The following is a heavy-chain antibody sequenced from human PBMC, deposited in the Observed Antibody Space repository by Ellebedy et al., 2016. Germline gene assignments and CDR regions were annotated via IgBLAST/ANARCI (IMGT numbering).Heavy chain of an antibody. J-gene: IGHJ6*02. D-gene: IGHD3-9*01. Sequence: GGSLRLSXAASGFTFSSYSMNWVRQAPGKGLEWVSSISSSSSYIYYADSVKGRFTISRDNAKNSLYLQMNSLRAEDTAVYYCARDQESYYDILTGWDYYYGMDVWGQGTTVTVSS. CDR2: ISSSSSYI. CDR1: GFTFSSYS. V-gene: IGHV3-21*01. CDR3: ARDQESYYDILTGWDYYYGMDV.